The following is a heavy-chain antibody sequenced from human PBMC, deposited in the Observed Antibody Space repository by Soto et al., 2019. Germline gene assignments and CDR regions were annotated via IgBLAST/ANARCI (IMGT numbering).Heavy chain of an antibody. J-gene: IGHJ6*02. CDR1: GYTFTSYA. V-gene: IGHV1-3*01. D-gene: IGHD6-6*01. CDR3: ASGSSPNYYYYGMDV. Sequence: ASVKVCCKASGYTFTSYAMHWVRQAPGQRLEWMGWINAGNGNTKYSQKFQGRVTITRDTSASTAYMELSSLRSEDTAVYYCASGSSPNYYYYGMDVWGQGTTVTVSS. CDR2: INAGNGNT.